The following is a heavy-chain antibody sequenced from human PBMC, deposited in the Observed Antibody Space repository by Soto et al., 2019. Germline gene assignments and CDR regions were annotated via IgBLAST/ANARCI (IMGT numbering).Heavy chain of an antibody. CDR1: GGTFSSYA. Sequence: SVKVSCKASGGTFSSYAISWVRQAPGQGLEWVGGIIPIFGTANYAQKFQGRVTITADGSTSTAYMELSSLRSEDTAVYYCARDEYSSSSPWFDPWGQGTLVTVSS. CDR3: ARDEYSSSSPWFDP. D-gene: IGHD6-6*01. V-gene: IGHV1-69*13. CDR2: IIPIFGTA. J-gene: IGHJ5*02.